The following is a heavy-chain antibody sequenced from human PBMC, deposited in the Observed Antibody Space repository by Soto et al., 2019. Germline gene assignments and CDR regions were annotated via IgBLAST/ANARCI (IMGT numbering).Heavy chain of an antibody. J-gene: IGHJ6*02. CDR1: GGSISSYY. CDR2: IYYSGST. V-gene: IGHV4-59*01. Sequence: KPSETLSLTCTVSGGSISSYYWSWIRQPPGKGLEWIGYIYYSGSTNYNPSLKSRVTISVDTSKNQFSLKLSSVTAADTAVYYCARSRAPAAYGMDVWGQGTKVTVYS. CDR3: ARSRAPAAYGMDV. D-gene: IGHD6-13*01.